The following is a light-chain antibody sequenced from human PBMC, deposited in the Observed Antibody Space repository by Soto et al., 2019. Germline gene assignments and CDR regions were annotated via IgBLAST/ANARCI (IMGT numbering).Light chain of an antibody. CDR1: SGHSNYA. CDR2: INTDGSL. J-gene: IGLJ3*02. Sequence: QLVVTQPPSASASLGASVKLTCILSSGHSNYAITWHQQKPEKGPRFLMKINTDGSLTKGDGIPDRFSGSSSGAERYLTISSLRSEDEADYYCHTWGTGIQVFGGGTKVTVL. CDR3: HTWGTGIQV. V-gene: IGLV4-69*01.